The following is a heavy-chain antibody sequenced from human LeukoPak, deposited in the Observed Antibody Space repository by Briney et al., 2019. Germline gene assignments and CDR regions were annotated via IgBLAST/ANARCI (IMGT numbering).Heavy chain of an antibody. CDR1: GGSVSSGSYY. CDR3: ARGGIAAAGMSWFDP. Sequence: SETLSLTCTVSGGSVSSGSYYWSWIRQPPGKGLEWIGYIYYSGSTNYNPSLKSRVTISVDKSKNQFSLKLSSVTAADTAVYYCARGGIAAAGMSWFDPWGQGTLVTVSS. CDR2: IYYSGST. V-gene: IGHV4-61*01. D-gene: IGHD6-13*01. J-gene: IGHJ5*02.